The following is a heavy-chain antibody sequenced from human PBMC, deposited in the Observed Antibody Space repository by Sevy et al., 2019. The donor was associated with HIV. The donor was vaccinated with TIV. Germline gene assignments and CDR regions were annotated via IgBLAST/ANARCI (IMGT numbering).Heavy chain of an antibody. CDR1: GFIFSDYY. CDR2: ISSSGSTI. J-gene: IGHJ3*02. D-gene: IGHD3-10*01. CDR3: ARDRGALRPEMATIGGDAFDI. V-gene: IGHV3-11*01. Sequence: GGSLRLSCAASGFIFSDYYMSWIRQAPGKGLEWVSYISSSGSTIYYADSVKGRFTISRDNAKNSLYLQMNSLRAEDTAVYYCARDRGALRPEMATIGGDAFDIWGQGTMVTVSS.